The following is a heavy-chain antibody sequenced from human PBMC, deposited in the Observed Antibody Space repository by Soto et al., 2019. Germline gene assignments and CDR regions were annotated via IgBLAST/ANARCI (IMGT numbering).Heavy chain of an antibody. J-gene: IGHJ4*02. V-gene: IGHV1-3*01. CDR2: INAGNGNT. CDR3: ARAAGWTAVGD. CDR1: GYTFTSYA. D-gene: IGHD3-16*01. Sequence: QVQLVQSGAEVKKPGASVKVSCKASGYTFTSYAMHWERQAPGERLEWMGWINAGNGNTKYSQKFQGRVTITRDTSASTAYMELSSLRSEDTAVYYCARAAGWTAVGDWGQGTLVTVSS.